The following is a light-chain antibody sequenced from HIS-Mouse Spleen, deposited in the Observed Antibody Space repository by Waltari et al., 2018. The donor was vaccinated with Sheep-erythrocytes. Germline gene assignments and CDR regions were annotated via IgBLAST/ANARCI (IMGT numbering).Light chain of an antibody. J-gene: IGLJ1*01. CDR2: DVS. Sequence: QSALTQPRSVSGSPGQSVTSPCTGTSRHVGGYNYVSWYQQHPGKAPKLMIYDVSKRPSGVPDRFSGSKSGNTASLTISGLQAEDEADYYCCSYAGSYNHVFATGTKVTVL. CDR1: SRHVGGYNY. CDR3: CSYAGSYNHV. V-gene: IGLV2-11*01.